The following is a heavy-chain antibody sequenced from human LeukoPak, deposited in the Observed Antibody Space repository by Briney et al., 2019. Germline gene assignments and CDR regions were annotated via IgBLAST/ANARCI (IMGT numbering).Heavy chain of an antibody. CDR3: ASKVYCSSTSCYGEH. CDR2: IYYSGST. CDR1: GGSISSSSYY. J-gene: IGHJ1*01. V-gene: IGHV4-39*07. D-gene: IGHD2-2*01. Sequence: SETLSLTCTVSGGSISSSSYYWGWIRQPPGKGLEWIGSIYYSGSTYYNPSLKSRVTISVDTSKNQFSLKLNSVTAADTAVYYCASKVYCSSTSCYGEHWGQGTLVTVSS.